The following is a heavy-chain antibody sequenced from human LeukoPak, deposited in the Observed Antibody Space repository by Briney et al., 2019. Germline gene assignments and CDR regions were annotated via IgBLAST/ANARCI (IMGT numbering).Heavy chain of an antibody. D-gene: IGHD1-26*01. CDR2: ISTDGGAT. Sequence: GGSLRLSCAASGFTFSSFEMNWVRQAPGKGLEWVSTISTDGGATIYADSVKGRLTISRDNSKNTLYLQMNSLRPDDTAVYYCAGRGPATYIWGQGTMVTVSS. V-gene: IGHV3-23*01. J-gene: IGHJ3*02. CDR1: GFTFSSFE. CDR3: AGRGPATYI.